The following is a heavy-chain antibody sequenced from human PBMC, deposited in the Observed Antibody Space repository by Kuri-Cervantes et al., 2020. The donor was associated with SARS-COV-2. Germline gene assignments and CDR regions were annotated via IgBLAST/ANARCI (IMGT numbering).Heavy chain of an antibody. CDR1: GFILSRYA. CDR3: AITLGLGEPHAFDI. Sequence: LSLTRSASGFILSRYAMGWVRQAPGKGLEWVLAISGSGGSTYYADSVKGRFTIPRDNSKNTLYLQMNSLRAEDTAVYYCAITLGLGEPHAFDIWGQGTMVTVSS. CDR2: ISGSGGST. D-gene: IGHD3-16*01. J-gene: IGHJ3*02. V-gene: IGHV3-23*01.